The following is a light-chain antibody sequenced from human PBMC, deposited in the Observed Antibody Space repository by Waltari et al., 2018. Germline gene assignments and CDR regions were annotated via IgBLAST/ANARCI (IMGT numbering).Light chain of an antibody. J-gene: IGLJ2*01. Sequence: QSVLTQTPSVSEAPRQRVTISCSGSRSNIGNNAVNWYQQVPGKAPQLLVFADDLLPSGVSDLFSGSKSGTSASLAISGLRSEDEGVDFCAAWDDSLKGVLFGGGTKLTVL. CDR2: ADD. CDR3: AAWDDSLKGVL. V-gene: IGLV1-36*01. CDR1: RSNIGNNA.